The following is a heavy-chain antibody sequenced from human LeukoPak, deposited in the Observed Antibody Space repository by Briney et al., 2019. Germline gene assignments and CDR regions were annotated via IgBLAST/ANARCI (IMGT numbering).Heavy chain of an antibody. D-gene: IGHD6-19*01. Sequence: ASVKVSCKASGYTFTSYDINWVRQATGQGREGMGWMNPNSGNTGYAHKFQGRVTMTRNTSISTAYMELSSRRSEDTAVYYCARGKGSSGWYARTDWFAPWGQGTLVTVSS. CDR3: ARGKGSSGWYARTDWFAP. CDR1: GYTFTSYD. J-gene: IGHJ5*02. CDR2: MNPNSGNT. V-gene: IGHV1-8*01.